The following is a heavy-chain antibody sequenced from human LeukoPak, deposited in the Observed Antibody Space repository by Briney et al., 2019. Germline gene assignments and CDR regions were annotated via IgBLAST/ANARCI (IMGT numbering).Heavy chain of an antibody. CDR1: GFTFSSYS. CDR2: ISNSSSYI. D-gene: IGHD2-15*01. CDR3: ARDRYCSGGSCSSVRFDP. V-gene: IGHV3-21*04. Sequence: GGSLRLSCAASGFTFSSYSMNWVRQAPGKGLEWVSSISNSSSYIYYTDSVKGRFTISRDNSKSTLYLQLNSLRAEDTALYYCARDRYCSGGSCSSVRFDPWGQGTLVTVSS. J-gene: IGHJ5*02.